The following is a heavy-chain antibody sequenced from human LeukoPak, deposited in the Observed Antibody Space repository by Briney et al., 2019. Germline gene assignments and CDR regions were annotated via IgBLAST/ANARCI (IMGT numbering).Heavy chain of an antibody. CDR2: IYYTGST. CDR3: ARLATPSTVAARGRSWFES. J-gene: IGHJ5*01. CDR1: GGSISSDY. Sequence: SETLSLTCTVSGGSISSDYGSWIRQPPGKGLEGIGYIYYTGSTNDNPSLKSRVTISVDTSKNQFSLKLNSVPAADTAVYYCARLATPSTVAARGRSWFESWGQGTLVTVSS. D-gene: IGHD6-6*01. V-gene: IGHV4-59*01.